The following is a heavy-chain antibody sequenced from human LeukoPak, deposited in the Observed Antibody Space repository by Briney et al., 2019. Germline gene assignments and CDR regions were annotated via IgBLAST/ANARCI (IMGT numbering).Heavy chain of an antibody. J-gene: IGHJ5*02. Sequence: GGSLRLSSAASGFTFSSYAMSWVRQAPGKGLEWVSAISGSGGSTYYADSVKGRFTISRDNSKNTLYLQMNSLRAEDTAVYYCAKDFDGDYDYSNWFDPWGQGTLVTVSS. CDR3: AKDFDGDYDYSNWFDP. V-gene: IGHV3-23*01. CDR1: GFTFSSYA. D-gene: IGHD4-17*01. CDR2: ISGSGGST.